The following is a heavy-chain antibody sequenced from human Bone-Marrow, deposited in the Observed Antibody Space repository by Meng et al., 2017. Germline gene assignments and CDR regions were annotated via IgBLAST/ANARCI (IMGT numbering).Heavy chain of an antibody. J-gene: IGHJ3*02. V-gene: IGHV4-59*01. D-gene: IGHD3-9*01. CDR2: ISYSGSS. CDR1: GASMRSYY. Sequence: SETLSLTCTVSGASMRSYYWSWIRQAPGKGLEWIGEISYSGSSNYNHSLNSRVTISMDTSKMQFSLKLSSVAAADTAVYYCASAPINYDQLTGYYSGAFDIWGPGTMVTVSS. CDR3: ASAPINYDQLTGYYSGAFDI.